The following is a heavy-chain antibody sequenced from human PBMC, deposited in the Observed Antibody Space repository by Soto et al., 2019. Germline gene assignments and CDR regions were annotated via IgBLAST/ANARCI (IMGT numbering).Heavy chain of an antibody. D-gene: IGHD3-22*01. J-gene: IGHJ4*02. CDR2: IDHIGTS. V-gene: IGHV4-4*02. CDR3: ARVVVTMGYYFDY. CDR1: GYSITTNNNW. Sequence: SETLSLTCAVSGYSITTNNNWWSWVRQPPGKGLEWIGEIDHIGTSNYNPSLKSRVTISVDTSKNQFSLKLSSVTAADTAVYYCARVVVTMGYYFDYWGQGTLVTVSS.